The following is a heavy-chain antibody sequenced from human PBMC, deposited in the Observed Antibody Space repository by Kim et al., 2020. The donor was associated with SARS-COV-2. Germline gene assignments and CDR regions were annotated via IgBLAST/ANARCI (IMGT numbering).Heavy chain of an antibody. Sequence: ASVKVSCKASGYTFSTYGISWVRQAPGQGLEWMGWISAYNGNTDYAQKFQGRVTMTTDTSTSTAYMELRSLRSDDTAVYYCARDFRGGSSTSCFWYWGQGTLVTVSS. J-gene: IGHJ4*02. V-gene: IGHV1-18*01. CDR1: GYTFSTYG. D-gene: IGHD2-2*01. CDR3: ARDFRGGSSTSCFWY. CDR2: ISAYNGNT.